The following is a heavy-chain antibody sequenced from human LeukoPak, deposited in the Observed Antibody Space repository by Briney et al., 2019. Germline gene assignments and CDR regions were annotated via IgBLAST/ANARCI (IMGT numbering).Heavy chain of an antibody. V-gene: IGHV3-33*06. D-gene: IGHD3-22*01. CDR2: IWYDGSNK. J-gene: IGHJ4*02. CDR1: GFTFSSYG. CDR3: AKFLYDSSGYHPYYFDY. Sequence: PGGSLRLSCAASGFTFSSYGMHWVRQAPGKGLEWVAVIWYDGSNKYYADSVKGRFTISRDNSKNTLYLQMNSLRAEDTAVFYCAKFLYDSSGYHPYYFDYWGQGTLVTVSS.